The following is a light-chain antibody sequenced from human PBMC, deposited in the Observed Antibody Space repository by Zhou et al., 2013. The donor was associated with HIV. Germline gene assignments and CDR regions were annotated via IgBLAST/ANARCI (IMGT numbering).Light chain of an antibody. V-gene: IGKV1-27*01. Sequence: DIQMTQSPASLSASVGDRVTITCRASQGIYNSLAWYQQKPGKAPDLLIYSASTLQSGVPSRFSGSGYGTDFTLTISNLQPEDVATYYCQQYVDRVTFGGGTKVQI. CDR3: QQYVDRVT. J-gene: IGKJ4*01. CDR2: SAS. CDR1: QGIYNS.